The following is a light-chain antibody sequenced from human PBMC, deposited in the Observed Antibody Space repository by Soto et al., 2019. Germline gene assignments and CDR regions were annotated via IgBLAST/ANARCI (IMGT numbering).Light chain of an antibody. Sequence: EIVLTQSPGTLSLSPGERATLTCRASQSVSSSYLAWYQQKPGQPPRLLVYGPSSRATGIPDRFSGSGSGTDFTLTISRLEPEDFAVYYCQLNGSSPTFGQGTKVEIK. CDR3: QLNGSSPT. J-gene: IGKJ1*01. V-gene: IGKV3-20*01. CDR2: GPS. CDR1: QSVSSSY.